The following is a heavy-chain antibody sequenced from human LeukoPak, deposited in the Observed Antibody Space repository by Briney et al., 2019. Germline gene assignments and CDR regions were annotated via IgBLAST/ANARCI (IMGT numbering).Heavy chain of an antibody. CDR1: GASISNYY. V-gene: IGHV4-59*01. CDR2: IYYSGST. CDR3: ARDLVPGTTGY. Sequence: SETLSLSCTVSGASISNYYWNWIRQPAGKGLEWIGYIYYSGSTNYSPSLKSRVTISVDTSKNQFSLKLSSVTAADTAVYYCARDLVPGTTGYWGQGTQVTVSS. D-gene: IGHD1-1*01. J-gene: IGHJ4*02.